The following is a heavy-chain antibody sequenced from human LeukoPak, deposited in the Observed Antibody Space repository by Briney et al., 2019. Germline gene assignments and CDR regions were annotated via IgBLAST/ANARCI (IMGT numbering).Heavy chain of an antibody. D-gene: IGHD2-8*01. J-gene: IGHJ4*02. V-gene: IGHV1-18*01. CDR2: ISAQHGQT. Sequence: ASVKVSCKTSGYSENFYGITWVRQVAGQGLEWMGWISAQHGQTEYAPNSQDRVTMTTDTYTNTAYMELRSLRSDDTAVYYCAGALGYCTSNVCYLKYWGQGTLVTVSS. CDR1: GYSENFYG. CDR3: AGALGYCTSNVCYLKY.